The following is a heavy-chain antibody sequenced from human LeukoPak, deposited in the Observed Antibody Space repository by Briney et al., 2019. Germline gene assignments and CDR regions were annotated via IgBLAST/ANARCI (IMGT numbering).Heavy chain of an antibody. CDR1: GYSFTSYW. V-gene: IGHV5-51*01. CDR3: AGSRIAAAGSWDY. D-gene: IGHD6-13*01. CDR2: IYPGDSDT. J-gene: IGHJ4*02. Sequence: GESLKISCKGSGYSFTSYWISWVRQMPGKGLEWMGIIYPGDSDTRYSPSFQGQVTISADKSISTAYLQWSSLKASDTAMYYCAGSRIAAAGSWDYWGQGTLATVSS.